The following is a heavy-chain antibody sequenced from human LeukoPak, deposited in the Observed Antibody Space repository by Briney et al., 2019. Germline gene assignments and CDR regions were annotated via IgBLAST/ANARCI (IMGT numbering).Heavy chain of an antibody. Sequence: SETLSLTCTVSGGSISSSSYYWGWIRQPPGKGLEWIGTFYYSGSTDYNPSLKSRVTISVDTSKNQFSLRLTSVTAADTAVYYCARQEQQLIYNWFDPWGQGTLVTVSS. CDR2: FYYSGST. CDR1: GGSISSSSYY. D-gene: IGHD6-13*01. V-gene: IGHV4-39*07. CDR3: ARQEQQLIYNWFDP. J-gene: IGHJ5*02.